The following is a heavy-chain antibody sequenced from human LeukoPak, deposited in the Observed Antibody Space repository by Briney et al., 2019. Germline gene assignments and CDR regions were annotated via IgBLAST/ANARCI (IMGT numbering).Heavy chain of an antibody. CDR2: ISGSGGST. J-gene: IGHJ4*02. Sequence: PGGSLTLFCSASGFTFSNCAMNWVRQAPGRGLEWVSAISGSGGSTYYADSVKGRFTISRDNSKNSLYLQMNSLRAEDTAVYYCAGDPAPGRYCSGGSCYSKRTDYWGQGTLVTVSS. CDR3: AGDPAPGRYCSGGSCYSKRTDY. CDR1: GFTFSNCA. V-gene: IGHV3-23*01. D-gene: IGHD2-15*01.